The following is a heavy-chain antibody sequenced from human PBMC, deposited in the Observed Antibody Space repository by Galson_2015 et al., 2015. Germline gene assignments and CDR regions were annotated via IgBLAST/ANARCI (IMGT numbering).Heavy chain of an antibody. Sequence: SVKVSCKASGYTFTSYAMHWVRQAPGQRLEWMGWINAGNGNTKYSQKFQGRVTITRDTSASTAYMELSSLRSEDTAVYYCARDRSSGWYDWFDPWGQGTLVTVSS. CDR3: ARDRSSGWYDWFDP. J-gene: IGHJ5*02. D-gene: IGHD6-13*01. V-gene: IGHV1-3*01. CDR2: INAGNGNT. CDR1: GYTFTSYA.